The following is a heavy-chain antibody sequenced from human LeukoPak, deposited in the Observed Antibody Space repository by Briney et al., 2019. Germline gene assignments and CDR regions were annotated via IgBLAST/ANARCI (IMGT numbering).Heavy chain of an antibody. D-gene: IGHD3-9*01. CDR1: GYTFTSYG. CDR3: ARWGFDQLIARFDP. Sequence: GASVKVSCKASGYTFTSYGISWVRQAPGQGLEWMGWISAYNGNTDYAQKLQGRVTMTTDTSTSTAYMELRSLRSDDTAVYYCARWGFDQLIARFDPWGQGTLVTVSS. CDR2: ISAYNGNT. J-gene: IGHJ5*02. V-gene: IGHV1-18*04.